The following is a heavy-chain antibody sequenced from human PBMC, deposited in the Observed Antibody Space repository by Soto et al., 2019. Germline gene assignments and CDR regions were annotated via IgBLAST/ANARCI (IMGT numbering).Heavy chain of an antibody. Sequence: QVQLVQSGAEVKKPGASVKVSCKASGYTFTSYDINWWGQPPDQGLEWMGWMNPNSGNTGYAQKFKGRVTMTRNTSISTAYMELSSLRSEDTAVYYCARSTNDYGDRHWGQGTLVTVSS. CDR1: GYTFTSYD. V-gene: IGHV1-8*01. CDR2: MNPNSGNT. CDR3: ARSTNDYGDRH. J-gene: IGHJ4*02. D-gene: IGHD4-17*01.